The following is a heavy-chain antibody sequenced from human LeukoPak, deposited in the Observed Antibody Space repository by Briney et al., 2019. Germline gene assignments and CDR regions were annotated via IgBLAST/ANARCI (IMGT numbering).Heavy chain of an antibody. Sequence: SETLSLTCTVSGGSISSSSYWWGWIRQPPGKGLEWIGSIYYSGSTYYNPSLKSRVTTSVDTSKNQFSLKLSSVTAADTAVYYCARMYYYDSSGYYRPYFDYWGQGTLVTVSS. J-gene: IGHJ4*02. V-gene: IGHV4-39*07. CDR1: GGSISSSSYW. CDR3: ARMYYYDSSGYYRPYFDY. D-gene: IGHD3-22*01. CDR2: IYYSGST.